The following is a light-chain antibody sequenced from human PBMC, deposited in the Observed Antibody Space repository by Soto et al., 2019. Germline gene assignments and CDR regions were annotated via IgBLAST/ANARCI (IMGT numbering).Light chain of an antibody. J-gene: IGLJ3*02. CDR3: CSYAGNSGV. CDR2: EVS. V-gene: IGLV2-23*02. CDR1: SSDVGSYNF. Sequence: QLVLTQPASVSGSPGQSIILSCTGTSSDVGSYNFVSWYQQHPGKAPKLMIYEVSKRPSGVSNRFSGSKSGNTASLTISGLQPEDEADYYCCSYAGNSGVFGGGTKVTVL.